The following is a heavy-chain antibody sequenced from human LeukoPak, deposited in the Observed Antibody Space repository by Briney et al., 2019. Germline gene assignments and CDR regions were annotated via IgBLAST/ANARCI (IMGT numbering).Heavy chain of an antibody. CDR3: ARGGYYYDSSGYGY. CDR1: GFTFDDYG. J-gene: IGHJ4*02. V-gene: IGHV3-20*04. D-gene: IGHD3-22*01. CDR2: INWNGGST. Sequence: GGSLRLSCAASGFTFDDYGMSWVRQAPGKGLELVSGINWNGGSTGYADSVKGRFTISRDNAKNSLYLQMNSLRAEDTALYYCARGGYYYDSSGYGYWGQGTLVTVSS.